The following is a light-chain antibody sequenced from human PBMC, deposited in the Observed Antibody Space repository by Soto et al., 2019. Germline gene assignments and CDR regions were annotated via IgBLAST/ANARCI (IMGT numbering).Light chain of an antibody. CDR1: QYIGDF. Sequence: DIQMTQSPSSLSASVVDRVTITCRASQYIGDFLNWYQQTPGKPPKLLIFGASNLHIGVPSRFSGSGSGTEFTLTISSLQPEDFATYYCQQRYSTLTWTFGQGTKVDIK. CDR3: QQRYSTLTWT. V-gene: IGKV1-39*01. J-gene: IGKJ1*01. CDR2: GAS.